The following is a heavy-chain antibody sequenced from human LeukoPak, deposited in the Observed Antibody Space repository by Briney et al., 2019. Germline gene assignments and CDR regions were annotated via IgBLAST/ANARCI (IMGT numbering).Heavy chain of an antibody. D-gene: IGHD3-10*01. CDR2: ISYDGSNK. CDR3: ARSVWWHMVRGDNKLDF. CDR1: RFTFSSYG. Sequence: PGRSLRLSCAASRFTFSSYGMHWVRQAPGKGLDWVAVISYDGSNKYFADSVKGRFTISRDNSKNTVYLQMSSLGPEDTAVYYCARSVWWHMVRGDNKLDFWGQGTLVTVSS. V-gene: IGHV3-30*03. J-gene: IGHJ4*02.